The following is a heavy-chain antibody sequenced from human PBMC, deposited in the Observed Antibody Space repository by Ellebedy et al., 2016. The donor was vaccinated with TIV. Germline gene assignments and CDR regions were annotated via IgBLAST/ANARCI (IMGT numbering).Heavy chain of an antibody. J-gene: IGHJ3*01. D-gene: IGHD4-17*01. V-gene: IGHV3-53*01. CDR3: ASRTTVTVHDAFDA. CDR2: IYSGGRT. Sequence: GGSLRLXCAASGFSVSRNYMTWVRQAPGKGLEWVSVIYSGGRTYYADSVKGRFTISRDNSKKTLYLQMNSLRADDTAVYYCASRTTVTVHDAFDAWGQGTMVIVS. CDR1: GFSVSRNY.